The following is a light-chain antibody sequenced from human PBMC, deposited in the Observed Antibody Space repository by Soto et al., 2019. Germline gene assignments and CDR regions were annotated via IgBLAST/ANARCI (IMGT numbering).Light chain of an antibody. Sequence: EIVXXXSPGXXXLSPGERXTXXXXXSQXVXXNHXAWYQQKPGQAPRLLIYDSSSRATGIPDRFSGSGSGTDFTLTISRLEPEDFAVYFCHLYGGSPPHTFGQGTKVEIK. CDR3: HLYGGSPPHT. J-gene: IGKJ2*01. CDR2: DSS. CDR1: QXVXXNH. V-gene: IGKV3-20*01.